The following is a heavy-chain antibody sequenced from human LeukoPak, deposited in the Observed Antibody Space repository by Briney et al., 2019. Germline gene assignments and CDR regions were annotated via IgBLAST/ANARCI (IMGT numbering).Heavy chain of an antibody. CDR3: ARDVLGFGKPSNIDY. CDR2: ITAYNDNT. J-gene: IGHJ4*02. D-gene: IGHD3-10*01. CDR1: ASTFTIRD. V-gene: IGHV1-18*01. Sequence: ASVNLSCTSAASTFTIRDVRRSREAPGQGLEWMGWITAYNDNTNYAQKLQGRVTMTTDTSTSTAYMEMRSLRSDDTTVYHCARDVLGFGKPSNIDYWGQGTLVTASS.